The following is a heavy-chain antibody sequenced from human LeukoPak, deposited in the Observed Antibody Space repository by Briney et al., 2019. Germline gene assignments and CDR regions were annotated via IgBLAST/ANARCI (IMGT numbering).Heavy chain of an antibody. CDR1: GGSFSGDY. D-gene: IGHD2-2*01. CDR3: AREHCSSTSCGTFDY. J-gene: IGHJ4*02. Sequence: PSETPSLTCAVYGGSFSGDYWSWIRQPPGKGLEWIGEINHGGSTNYNPSLKSRVTISVDTSKNQFSLKLSSVTAADTAVYYCAREHCSSTSCGTFDYWGQGTLVTVSS. V-gene: IGHV4-34*01. CDR2: INHGGST.